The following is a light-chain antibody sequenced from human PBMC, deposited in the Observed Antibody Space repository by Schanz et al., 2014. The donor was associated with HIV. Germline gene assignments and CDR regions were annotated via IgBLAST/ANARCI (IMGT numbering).Light chain of an antibody. J-gene: IGLJ2*01. CDR1: SGSIASAY. V-gene: IGLV6-57*04. Sequence: NFMLTQPHSVSASPGKTVIISCTRSSGSIASAYVQWYQQRPGSAPTTLIYENDQRHSGVPDRFSGSIDSSSNSASLTISGLKTEDEADYYCQSYDSSNHVVFGGGTQLTVL. CDR3: QSYDSSNHVV. CDR2: END.